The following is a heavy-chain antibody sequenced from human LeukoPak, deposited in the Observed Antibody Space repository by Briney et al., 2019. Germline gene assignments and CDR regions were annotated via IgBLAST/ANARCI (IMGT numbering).Heavy chain of an antibody. J-gene: IGHJ4*02. CDR1: GFTFSSYG. CDR3: ARTTFFYFDY. CDR2: ISYDGSNK. Sequence: AGSLTLSCAASGFTFSSYGMHWVRQAPGKGLEWMAVISYDGSNKYYADSVKGRFTISRDNSKNTLYLQMNSLRAEDTAVYYCARTTFFYFDYWGQGTLVTVSS. D-gene: IGHD1-1*01. V-gene: IGHV3-30*03.